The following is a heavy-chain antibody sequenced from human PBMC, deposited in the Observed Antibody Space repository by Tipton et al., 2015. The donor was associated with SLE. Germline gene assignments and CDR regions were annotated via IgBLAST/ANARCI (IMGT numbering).Heavy chain of an antibody. CDR3: ARDRRGWYFDL. Sequence: TLSLTCNVSVYSISSSHWWGWIRQPPGKGLEWIGHIYYGGTIYYNPSLKSRVTISVDTSKNQFSLKLSSVTAADTAVYYCARDRRGWYFDLWGRGTLVTVSS. V-gene: IGHV4-28*02. CDR2: IYYGGTI. D-gene: IGHD1-14*01. CDR1: VYSISSSHW. J-gene: IGHJ2*01.